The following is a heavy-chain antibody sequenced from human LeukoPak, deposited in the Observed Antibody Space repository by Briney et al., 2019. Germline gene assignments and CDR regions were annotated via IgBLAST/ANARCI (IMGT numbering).Heavy chain of an antibody. CDR1: GFTFSSYA. D-gene: IGHD3-10*01. Sequence: GGSLRLSCAASGFTFSSYAMHWVRQAPGKGLEWVAVISYDGSNKDYADFVKGLFTISRDNSKNTLYLQMNSLRAEDTAVYYCARPYYPFLLYSPFDYWGQGTLVTVSS. J-gene: IGHJ4*02. CDR2: ISYDGSNK. CDR3: ARPYYPFLLYSPFDY. V-gene: IGHV3-30-3*01.